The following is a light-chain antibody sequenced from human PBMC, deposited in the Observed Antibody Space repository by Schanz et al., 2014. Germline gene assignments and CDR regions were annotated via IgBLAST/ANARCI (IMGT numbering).Light chain of an antibody. CDR3: HQYGRSSWT. CDR2: GAS. CDR1: QSVSSRY. Sequence: EIVLTQSPGTLSLSPGERATLSCRASQSVSSRYLVWYQQRPGQAPRLLIHGASTRVTGIPDRFRGRGSLTDFTLTISSLEPEDSAVYYCHQYGRSSWTFGQGTKVEVK. V-gene: IGKV3-20*01. J-gene: IGKJ1*01.